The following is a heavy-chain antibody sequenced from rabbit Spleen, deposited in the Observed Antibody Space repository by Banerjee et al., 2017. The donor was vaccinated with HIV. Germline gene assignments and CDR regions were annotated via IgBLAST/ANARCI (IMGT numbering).Heavy chain of an antibody. D-gene: IGHD4-1*01. CDR1: GVSFSGSSY. J-gene: IGHJ4*01. Sequence: QSLEESGGDLVKPGASLTLTCTASGVSFSGSSYMCWVRQAPGKGLEWIACIESGISGFTYCATWAKGRFTISKTSSTTVTLQVTSLTAADTATYFCVREVAARFSLWGPGTLVTVS. CDR3: VREVAARFSL. V-gene: IGHV1S40*01. CDR2: IESGISGFT.